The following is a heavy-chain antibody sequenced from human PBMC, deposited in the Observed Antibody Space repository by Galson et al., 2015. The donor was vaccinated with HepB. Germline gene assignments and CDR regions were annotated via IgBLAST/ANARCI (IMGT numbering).Heavy chain of an antibody. D-gene: IGHD2-15*01. V-gene: IGHV5-51*01. CDR2: IYPGDSDT. CDR3: ARVLVVLGGSPVGMDV. J-gene: IGHJ6*02. Sequence: QSGAEVKKPGESLKISCKGSGYSFTNYWIAWVRQMPGKGLEWMGIIYPGDSDTRYTPSFQGQVTISADKSITTAYLQWSSLKAADTAMYYCARVLVVLGGSPVGMDVWGQGTTVTVSS. CDR1: GYSFTNYW.